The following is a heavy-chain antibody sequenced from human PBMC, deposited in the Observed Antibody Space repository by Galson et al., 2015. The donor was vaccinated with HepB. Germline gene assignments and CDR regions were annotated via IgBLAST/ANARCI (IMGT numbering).Heavy chain of an antibody. J-gene: IGHJ3*02. Sequence: SLRLSCAASGFTFSSYGMHWVRQAPGKGLEWVTVISYDGSNKYYADSVKGRFTISRDNSKNTLYLQMNSLRAEDTAVYYCAKVWGPYSGSYFAFDIWGQGTMVTVSS. V-gene: IGHV3-30*18. CDR2: ISYDGSNK. CDR3: AKVWGPYSGSYFAFDI. CDR1: GFTFSSYG. D-gene: IGHD1-26*01.